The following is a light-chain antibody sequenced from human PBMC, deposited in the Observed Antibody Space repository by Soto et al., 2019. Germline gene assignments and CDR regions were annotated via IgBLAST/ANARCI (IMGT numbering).Light chain of an antibody. CDR3: QSYDSSLSGWV. J-gene: IGLJ3*02. CDR2: NNN. V-gene: IGLV1-40*01. CDR1: SSNFGAGYH. Sequence: QPVLTQPPSVSGAPGQRVTISCTGSSSNFGAGYHVHWYQQLPRTAPKLLIYNNNNRPSGVPDRFSGSKSGTSASLAITGLQAEDEADYYCQSYDSSLSGWVFGGGTKLTVL.